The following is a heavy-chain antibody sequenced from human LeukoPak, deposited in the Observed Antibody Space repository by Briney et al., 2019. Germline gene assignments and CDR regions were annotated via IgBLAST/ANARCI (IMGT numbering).Heavy chain of an antibody. J-gene: IGHJ5*02. CDR2: ISSSSSHI. D-gene: IGHD3-22*01. CDR1: GFTFSTYS. Sequence: SGGSLRLSCAASGFTFSTYSMNWVRQAPGKGLEWVSSISSSSSHIYYADSVKGRFTISRDNAKNSLYLQMNSLRAEDTAVYYCARGIYYDSSGYLGPDWFDPWGQGTLVTVSS. V-gene: IGHV3-21*01. CDR3: ARGIYYDSSGYLGPDWFDP.